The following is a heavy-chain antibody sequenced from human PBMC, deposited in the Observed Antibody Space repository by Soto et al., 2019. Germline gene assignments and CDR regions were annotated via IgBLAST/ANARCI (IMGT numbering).Heavy chain of an antibody. V-gene: IGHV4-59*01. J-gene: IGHJ4*02. Sequence: SETLSLTCTVSGTSISSYYWSWIRQPPGKGLEWIANIHYSGTTNYTPSLTSRVTLSVDTSKNQFSLKMTTMTAADRAMYFCARYNSNAIDYWGRGTLLTVSS. CDR3: ARYNSNAIDY. D-gene: IGHD1-1*01. CDR1: GTSISSYY. CDR2: IHYSGTT.